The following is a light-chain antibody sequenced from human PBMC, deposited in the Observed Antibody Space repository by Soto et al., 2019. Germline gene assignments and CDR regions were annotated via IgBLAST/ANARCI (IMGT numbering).Light chain of an antibody. Sequence: QSVLTQPPSVSGTPGQRVTISCAGSSSNIGSNTVTWYQQLPGTAPKLLIYDAHQRPSGIPDRFSGSKSGTSASLAISGLQSEDEADYCCAAWDDSLNIFVFATGTKLTVL. J-gene: IGLJ1*01. CDR3: AAWDDSLNIFV. V-gene: IGLV1-44*01. CDR1: SSNIGSNT. CDR2: DAH.